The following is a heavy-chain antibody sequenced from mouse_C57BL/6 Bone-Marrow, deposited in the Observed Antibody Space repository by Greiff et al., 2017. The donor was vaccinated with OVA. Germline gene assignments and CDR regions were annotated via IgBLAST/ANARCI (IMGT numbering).Heavy chain of an antibody. J-gene: IGHJ3*01. CDR2: LNYDGSST. V-gene: IGHV5-16*01. CDR3: ARDRGYDYDGGFAY. CDR1: GFTFSDSY. Sequence: EVQGVESEGGLVQPGSSMKLSCTASGFTFSDSYMAWVRQVPEKGLEWVANLNYDGSSTYYMDSLKSRFIISRDNAKNILYLQMSSLKSEDTATVYCARDRGYDYDGGFAYWGQGTLVTVSA. D-gene: IGHD2-4*01.